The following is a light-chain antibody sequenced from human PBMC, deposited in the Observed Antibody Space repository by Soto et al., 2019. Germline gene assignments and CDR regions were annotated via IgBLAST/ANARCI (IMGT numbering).Light chain of an antibody. CDR3: QSYDSSLSVLYV. Sequence: QSALTQPPSVSVAPGQRVIISCTGSNSNIGAGYEVHWFQQLPGTAPKLLIYGNINRPSGVPDRFSGSKSGTSASLAITGLQPEDEADYYCQSYDSSLSVLYVFGTGTKVTVL. V-gene: IGLV1-40*01. CDR2: GNI. CDR1: NSNIGAGYE. J-gene: IGLJ1*01.